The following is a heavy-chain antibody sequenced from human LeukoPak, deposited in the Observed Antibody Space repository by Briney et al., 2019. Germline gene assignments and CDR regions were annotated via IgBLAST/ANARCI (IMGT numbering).Heavy chain of an antibody. Sequence: SETLSLTCTVSGGSISSYYWSWIRQPPGKGLEWIAYLFYSGSTDYNPSLESRVTISVDTSKNQFSLKLRSVTAADTAVYYCATVAVIRGVSYFDYWGQGTLVTVSS. CDR2: LFYSGST. CDR3: ATVAVIRGVSYFDY. V-gene: IGHV4-59*01. CDR1: GGSISSYY. J-gene: IGHJ4*02. D-gene: IGHD3-10*01.